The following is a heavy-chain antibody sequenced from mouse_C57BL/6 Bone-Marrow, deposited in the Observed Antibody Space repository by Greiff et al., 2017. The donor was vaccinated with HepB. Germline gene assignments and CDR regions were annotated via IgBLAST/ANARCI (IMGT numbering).Heavy chain of an antibody. CDR3: ARELAPARWFTNN. Sequence: QVQLQQPGAELVRPGTSVKLSCKASGYTFTSYWMHWVKQRPGQGLEWIGVIDPSDSYTNYNQKFKGKATLTVDTSSSTAYMQLSSLTSEDSAVYYCARELAPARWFTNNWGQGTTLTVSS. D-gene: IGHD2-3*01. CDR2: IDPSDSYT. CDR1: GYTFTSYW. V-gene: IGHV1-59*01. J-gene: IGHJ2*01.